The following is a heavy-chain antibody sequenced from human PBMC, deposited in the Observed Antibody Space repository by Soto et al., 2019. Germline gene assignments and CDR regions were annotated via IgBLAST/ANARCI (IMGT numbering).Heavy chain of an antibody. D-gene: IGHD3-16*02. CDR1: GYSFIDYW. CDR2: IFPRDSDA. J-gene: IGHJ4*02. Sequence: EVQLVQSGAEVKKPGESLKISCNTSGYSFIDYWIGWVRQMPGAGLEWMGVIFPRDSDAKYSPSFQGQVTLSVDKSIGVAYLQWSSLRPSDSAMYYCARLGRGGVIPSNFDYWGQGTLVTVSS. CDR3: ARLGRGGVIPSNFDY. V-gene: IGHV5-51*01.